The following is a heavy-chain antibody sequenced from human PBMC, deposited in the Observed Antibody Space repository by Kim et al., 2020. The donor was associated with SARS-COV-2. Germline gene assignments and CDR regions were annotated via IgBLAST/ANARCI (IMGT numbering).Heavy chain of an antibody. CDR2: IKTKSEGETL. V-gene: IGHV3-15*01. D-gene: IGHD1-26*01. CDR3: CREVGVTSYSYSGMDV. Sequence: GGSLRLSCAASGFIFSNAWMTWVRQAPGKGLEWVGRIKTKSEGETLDYAAPVKGRFTLSRDDSKNTLYLQMNGLKTEDTAVYYCCREVGVTSYSYSGMDVWGQGTTVTVS. J-gene: IGHJ6*02. CDR1: GFIFSNAW.